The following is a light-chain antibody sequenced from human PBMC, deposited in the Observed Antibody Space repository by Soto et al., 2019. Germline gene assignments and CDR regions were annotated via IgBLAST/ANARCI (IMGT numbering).Light chain of an antibody. J-gene: IGKJ4*01. CDR3: QQYNNWPLT. V-gene: IGKV3-15*01. CDR1: QSVSNN. Sequence: EKVMTQSPATLSVSPGEGATLSCRASQSVSNNLAWYQQKPGQAPRLLIYGASTRAAGIPARFSGSGSGTEFTLTISSLHSEDVAVYYCQQYNNWPLTFGGGTKVEIK. CDR2: GAS.